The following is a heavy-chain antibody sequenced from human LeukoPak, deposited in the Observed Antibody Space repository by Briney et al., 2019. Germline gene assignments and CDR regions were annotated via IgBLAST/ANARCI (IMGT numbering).Heavy chain of an antibody. D-gene: IGHD2-15*01. J-gene: IGHJ2*01. Sequence: PGGSLRLSCAASGFTFSSYSMNWVRQAPGKGLEWVSSISSSSSYIYYADSVKGRFTISRDNVKNSLYLQMNSLRAEDTAVYYCARVIYCSGGSCYGVIDLWGRGTLVTVSS. CDR1: GFTFSSYS. CDR3: ARVIYCSGGSCYGVIDL. CDR2: ISSSSSYI. V-gene: IGHV3-21*01.